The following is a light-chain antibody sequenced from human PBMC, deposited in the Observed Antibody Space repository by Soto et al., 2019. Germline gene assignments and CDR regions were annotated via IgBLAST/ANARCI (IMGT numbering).Light chain of an antibody. Sequence: DIQMTQSPSTLSASVGDRVTITCRASQSMNNWLAWYQQKPGKAPILLIYKASSLERGFPSRLSGSGSGTEFTLTINSLQPDDFATYYCQQYNSYPWTVGQGTKVEIK. J-gene: IGKJ1*01. V-gene: IGKV1-5*03. CDR1: QSMNNW. CDR3: QQYNSYPWT. CDR2: KAS.